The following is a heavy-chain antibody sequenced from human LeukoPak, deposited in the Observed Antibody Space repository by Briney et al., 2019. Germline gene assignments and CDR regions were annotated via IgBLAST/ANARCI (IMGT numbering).Heavy chain of an antibody. CDR1: GFPFPTYN. V-gene: IGHV3-48*01. CDR3: ARDRGSVY. J-gene: IGHJ4*02. CDR2: ISGSSDNI. Sequence: PGGSLRLSCASPGFPFPTYNMVWVRQAPGKGLECISYISGSSDNIWYADSVKGRFTVSRDNAKNSLYLQMSSLRAEDTAVYYCARDRGSVYWGQGTLVTVSS. D-gene: IGHD3-16*01.